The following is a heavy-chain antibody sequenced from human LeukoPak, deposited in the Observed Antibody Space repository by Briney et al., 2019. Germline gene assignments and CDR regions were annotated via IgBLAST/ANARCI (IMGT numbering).Heavy chain of an antibody. D-gene: IGHD2-2*01. J-gene: IGHJ4*02. Sequence: GASVKVSCKASGYTFTNYGISWVRQAPGQGLEWMGWISAYNGNTNYAQKLQGRVTMTTDISTSTAYMELRSLRSDDTAVYYCARVGEYCSSTSCHDYWGQGTLVTVSS. CDR3: ARVGEYCSSTSCHDY. V-gene: IGHV1-18*01. CDR1: GYTFTNYG. CDR2: ISAYNGNT.